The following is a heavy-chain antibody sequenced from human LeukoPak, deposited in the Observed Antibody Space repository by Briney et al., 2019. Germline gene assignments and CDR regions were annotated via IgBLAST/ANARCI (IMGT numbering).Heavy chain of an antibody. CDR1: GFSFSSYG. CDR2: IWYDASNR. J-gene: IGHJ4*02. Sequence: PGGSLRLSCAASGFSFSSYGFHWVRQAPGKGLEWVAVIWYDASNRYHADSVKGRFTISRDDSKNTLYLQMNSLRIDDTAVYYCGREGWLSSPGSGIDHWGPGTLVTVSS. D-gene: IGHD3-10*01. V-gene: IGHV3-33*01. CDR3: GREGWLSSPGSGIDH.